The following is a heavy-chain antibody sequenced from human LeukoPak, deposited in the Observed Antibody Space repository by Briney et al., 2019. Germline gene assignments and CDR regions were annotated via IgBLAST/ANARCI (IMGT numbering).Heavy chain of an antibody. D-gene: IGHD5-24*01. J-gene: IGHJ4*02. CDR2: MNPNSGNT. V-gene: IGHV1-8*01. Sequence: ASVKVSCKASGYTFTSYDINWVRQATGQGLEWMGWMNPNSGNTGYAQKFQGRVTMTRNTSISTAYMELSSLRSEDTAVYYCARGLGWLQWGWNPTYYFDYWGQGTLVTVSS. CDR1: GYTFTSYD. CDR3: ARGLGWLQWGWNPTYYFDY.